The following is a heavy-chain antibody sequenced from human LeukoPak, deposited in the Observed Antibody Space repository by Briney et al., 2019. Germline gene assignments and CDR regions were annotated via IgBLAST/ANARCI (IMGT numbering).Heavy chain of an antibody. Sequence: SETLSLTCAVYGGSFSGYYWNWIRQPPGKGLEWIGEINHSGGANCNPSLRSRVTISVDTSKNQFSLKLSSVTAVDTAVYYCARKPFYYGSGRGMDVWGKGTTVTVSS. D-gene: IGHD3-10*01. J-gene: IGHJ6*04. V-gene: IGHV4-34*01. CDR2: INHSGGA. CDR1: GGSFSGYY. CDR3: ARKPFYYGSGRGMDV.